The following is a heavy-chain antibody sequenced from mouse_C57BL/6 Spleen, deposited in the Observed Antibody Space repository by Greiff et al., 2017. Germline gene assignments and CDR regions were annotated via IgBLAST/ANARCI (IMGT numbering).Heavy chain of an antibody. CDR2: ISSGSSTI. J-gene: IGHJ3*01. CDR1: GFTFSDYG. Sequence: EVQLVESGGGLVKPGGSLKLSCAASGFTFSDYGMHWVRQAPEKGLAWVAYISSGSSTIYYADTVKGRFTISRDNAKNTLFLQMTSLRSEDTAMYYCASDYDAAYWGQGTLVTVSA. V-gene: IGHV5-17*01. D-gene: IGHD2-4*01. CDR3: ASDYDAAY.